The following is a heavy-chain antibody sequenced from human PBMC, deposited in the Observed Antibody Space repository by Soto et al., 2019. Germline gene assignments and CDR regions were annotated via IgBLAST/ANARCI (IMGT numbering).Heavy chain of an antibody. V-gene: IGHV3-11*01. CDR1: GFTFSDYY. Sequence: LRLSCAASGFTFSDYYMSWIRQAPGKGLEWVSYISSSGSTIYYADSVKGRFTISRDNAKNSLYLQMNSLRAEDTAVYYCARAPGVPKYYGMDVWGQGTTVTVSS. CDR2: ISSSGSTI. D-gene: IGHD3-3*01. J-gene: IGHJ6*02. CDR3: ARAPGVPKYYGMDV.